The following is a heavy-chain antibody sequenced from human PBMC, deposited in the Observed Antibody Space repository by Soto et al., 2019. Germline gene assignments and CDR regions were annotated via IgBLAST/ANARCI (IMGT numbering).Heavy chain of an antibody. Sequence: VHLVESGGGLMQPGGSLRLSCAASGFGVNSNFMNWVRKAPGKGLEWVSFTPRTGTTLYADSVRGRLTVSRDDSNNAVYLQMNSLTVDDTAVYYCRAWLLAESFDVWGPGTMVTVSA. CDR1: GFGVNSNF. CDR2: TPRTGTT. D-gene: IGHD2-21*02. CDR3: RAWLLAESFDV. J-gene: IGHJ3*01. V-gene: IGHV3-53*01.